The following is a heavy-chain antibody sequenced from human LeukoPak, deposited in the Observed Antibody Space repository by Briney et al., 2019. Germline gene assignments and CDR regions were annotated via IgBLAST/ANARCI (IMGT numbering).Heavy chain of an antibody. CDR1: GFTFSNYW. J-gene: IGHJ5*02. Sequence: PGGSLRLSCVASGFTFSNYWMHWVRQPPGKGLVWVSRIYVDGRTTNYADSVKGRFTISKDNAKNTVYLEMNSLSVEDTATYYCIRDFRSADLWGQGTLVTVTS. V-gene: IGHV3-74*01. CDR2: IYVDGRTT. CDR3: IRDFRSADL.